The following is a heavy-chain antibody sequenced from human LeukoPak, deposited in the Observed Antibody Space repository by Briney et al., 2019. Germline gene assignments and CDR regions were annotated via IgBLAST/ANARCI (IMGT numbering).Heavy chain of an antibody. CDR2: INPSGGST. CDR1: GGTFSSYA. CDR3: ARDTPYYYYGMGV. J-gene: IGHJ6*02. Sequence: ASVKVSCKASGGTFSSYAISWVRQAPGQGLEWMGIINPSGGSTSYAQKFQGRVTMTRDTSTSTVYMELSSLRSEDTAVYYCARDTPYYYYGMGVWGQGTTVTVSS. V-gene: IGHV1-46*01.